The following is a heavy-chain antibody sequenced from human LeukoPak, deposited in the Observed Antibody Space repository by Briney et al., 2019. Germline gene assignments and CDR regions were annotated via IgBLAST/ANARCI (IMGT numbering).Heavy chain of an antibody. D-gene: IGHD6-13*01. Sequence: GGSLRLSCAASGFTFSSYAMSWVRQAPGKGLEWVSAISGSGGSTYYADSVKGRFTISRDSSKNTLYLQMNSLRAEDTAVYYCVKESSWYGDYYYYGMDVWGQGTTVTVSS. CDR1: GFTFSSYA. CDR2: ISGSGGST. V-gene: IGHV3-23*01. CDR3: VKESSWYGDYYYYGMDV. J-gene: IGHJ6*02.